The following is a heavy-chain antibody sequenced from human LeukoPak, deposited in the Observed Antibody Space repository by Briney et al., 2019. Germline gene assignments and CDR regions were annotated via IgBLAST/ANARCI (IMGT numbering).Heavy chain of an antibody. CDR1: GYTFTGYY. CDR2: INPNRGGT. Sequence: APVKVSCKASGYTFTGYYMHWVRQAPGQGLEWMGWINPNRGGTNYAQKFQGRVTMTRDTSISTAYMELSRLRSDDTAVYYCARLSEYSSYYFDYWGQGTLVTVSS. D-gene: IGHD6-6*01. J-gene: IGHJ4*02. CDR3: ARLSEYSSYYFDY. V-gene: IGHV1-2*02.